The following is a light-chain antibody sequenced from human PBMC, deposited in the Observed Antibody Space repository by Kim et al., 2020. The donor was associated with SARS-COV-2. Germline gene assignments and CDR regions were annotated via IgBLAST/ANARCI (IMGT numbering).Light chain of an antibody. J-gene: IGLJ3*02. Sequence: QTITISCTGTTSNIGSGYDAHWYQQLPGTAPNLLIYANTNRPSGVPDRFSGSKSGTSASLAITGLRPEDEADYYCQSYDSNLSGWVFGGGTQLTVL. V-gene: IGLV1-40*01. CDR3: QSYDSNLSGWV. CDR1: TSNIGSGYD. CDR2: ANT.